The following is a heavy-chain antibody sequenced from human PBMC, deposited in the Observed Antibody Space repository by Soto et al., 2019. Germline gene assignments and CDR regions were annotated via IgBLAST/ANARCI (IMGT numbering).Heavy chain of an antibody. J-gene: IGHJ4*02. CDR1: GGSISSGGYY. CDR3: ARAGDSSGFLFDY. CDR2: IYYSGST. V-gene: IGHV4-31*03. D-gene: IGHD3-22*01. Sequence: QVQLQESGPGLVKPSQTLSLTCTVSGGSISSGGYYWSWIRQHPGKGLEWIGYIYYSGSTYYNPSLKSRVTIAVDTSKNQFSLKLSSVTAADTAVYYCARAGDSSGFLFDYWGQGTLVTVSS.